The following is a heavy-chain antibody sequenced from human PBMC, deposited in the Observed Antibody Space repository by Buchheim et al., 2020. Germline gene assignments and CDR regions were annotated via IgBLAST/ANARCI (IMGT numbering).Heavy chain of an antibody. CDR2: ISGSGGST. V-gene: IGHV3-23*01. D-gene: IGHD5-24*01. J-gene: IGHJ6*02. CDR3: AKDCIIPVEMATIGIDCAYGMDV. Sequence: EVQLLESGEGLVQPGGSLRLSCAASGFTFSSYAMSWVRQAPGKGLEWVSAISGSGGSTYYADSVKGRFTISRDNSKNTLYLQMNSLRAEDTAVYYCAKDCIIPVEMATIGIDCAYGMDVWGQGTT. CDR1: GFTFSSYA.